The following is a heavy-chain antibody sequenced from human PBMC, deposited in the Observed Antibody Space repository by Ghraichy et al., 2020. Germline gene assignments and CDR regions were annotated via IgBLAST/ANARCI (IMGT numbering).Heavy chain of an antibody. CDR1: GFTFSSYW. Sequence: LSLTCAASGFTFSSYWMHWVRQAPGKGLVWVSRINSDGSSTSYADSVKGRFTISRDNAKNTLYLQMNSLRAEDTAVYYCAREGPYYYDMDVWGQGTTVTVSS. V-gene: IGHV3-74*01. CDR2: INSDGSST. J-gene: IGHJ6*02. CDR3: AREGPYYYDMDV.